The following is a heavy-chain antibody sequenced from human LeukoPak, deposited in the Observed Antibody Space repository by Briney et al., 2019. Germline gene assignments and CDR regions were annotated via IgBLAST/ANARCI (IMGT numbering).Heavy chain of an antibody. V-gene: IGHV3-23*01. CDR1: GFDFNFFD. J-gene: IGHJ6*02. D-gene: IGHD3-9*01. CDR3: ANALRKYDILTGYAYYYYYGMDV. CDR2: ISGSGGST. Sequence: GGSLRLSCAASGFDFNFFDMSWVRQAPGKGLEWVSAISGSGGSTYCADSVKGRFTISRDNSKNTLYLQMNSLRAEDTAVYYCANALRKYDILTGYAYYYYYGMDVWGQGTTVTVSS.